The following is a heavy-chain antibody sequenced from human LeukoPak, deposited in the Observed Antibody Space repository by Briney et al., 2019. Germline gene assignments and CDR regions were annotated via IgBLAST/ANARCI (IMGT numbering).Heavy chain of an antibody. J-gene: IGHJ4*02. CDR3: AKDTTAAYGFDY. CDR2: IRYDGSNK. V-gene: IGHV3-30*02. D-gene: IGHD6-13*01. CDR1: GFTFSSCG. Sequence: GGSLRLSCAASGFTFSSCGMYWVRQAPGKGLEWVAFIRYDGSNKYYADSLKGRFTISRDYSKNTLYLHMNSLRPEDTAVYYCAKDTTAAYGFDYWGQGTLVTVSS.